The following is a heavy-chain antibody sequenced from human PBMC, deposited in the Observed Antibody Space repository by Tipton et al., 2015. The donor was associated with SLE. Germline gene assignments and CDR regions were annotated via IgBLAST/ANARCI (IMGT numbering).Heavy chain of an antibody. CDR2: IKPDGGEK. D-gene: IGHD2-2*01. J-gene: IGHJ4*02. Sequence: SLRLSCAASGFTFSSFWMIWVRQAPGKGLEWVASIKPDGGEKYYVDSVKGRVTVSRDNAKNSLYLQMNSLRAEDTAVYYCARGCSSTSCLGYWGQGTLVTVSS. V-gene: IGHV3-7*04. CDR3: ARGCSSTSCLGY. CDR1: GFTFSSFW.